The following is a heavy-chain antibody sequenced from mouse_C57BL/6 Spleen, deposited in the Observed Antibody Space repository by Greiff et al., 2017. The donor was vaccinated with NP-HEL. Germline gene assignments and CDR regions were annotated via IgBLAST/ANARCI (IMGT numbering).Heavy chain of an antibody. CDR3: ARDLYYYGSSSSDD. D-gene: IGHD1-1*01. CDR1: GYAFSSSW. J-gene: IGHJ2*01. Sequence: VQLQQSGPELVKPGASVKISCKASGYAFSSSWMNWVKQRPGKGLEWIGRIYPGDGDTNYNGKFKGKATLTADKSSSTAYMQLSSLTSEDSAVYFCARDLYYYGSSSSDDWGQGTTLTVSS. V-gene: IGHV1-82*01. CDR2: IYPGDGDT.